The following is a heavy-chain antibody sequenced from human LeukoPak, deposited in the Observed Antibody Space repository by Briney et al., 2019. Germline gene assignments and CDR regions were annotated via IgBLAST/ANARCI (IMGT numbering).Heavy chain of an antibody. CDR1: GYSFTSYW. CDR2: IYPGDSDT. Sequence: GESLKISCKGSGYSFTSYWIGWVRQMPGKGLEWVGIIYPGDSDTRYSPSFQGQVTISADKSISTAYLQWSSLKASDTAMYYCASSVGYFDWLFDYWGQGTLVTVSS. D-gene: IGHD3-9*01. V-gene: IGHV5-51*01. J-gene: IGHJ4*02. CDR3: ASSVGYFDWLFDY.